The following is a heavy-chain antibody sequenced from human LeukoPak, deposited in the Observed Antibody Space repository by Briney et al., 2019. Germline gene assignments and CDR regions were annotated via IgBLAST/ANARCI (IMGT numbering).Heavy chain of an antibody. CDR2: INHSGST. V-gene: IGHV4-34*01. J-gene: IGHJ5*02. CDR3: ARQRWLQSVSWFDP. Sequence: SETLSLTCAVYGGSFSGYYWSWIRQPPGKGLEWIGEINHSGSTNYNPSLKSRVTISVDTSKNQFSLKLSSVTAADTAVYYCARQRWLQSVSWFDPWGQGTLVTVSS. CDR1: GGSFSGYY. D-gene: IGHD5-24*01.